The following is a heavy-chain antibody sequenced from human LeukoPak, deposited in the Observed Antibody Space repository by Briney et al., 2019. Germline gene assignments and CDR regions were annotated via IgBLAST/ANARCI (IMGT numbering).Heavy chain of an antibody. J-gene: IGHJ6*04. CDR3: AGNYDFWSGYYPV. CDR1: GGSISSYY. CDR2: IYYSGST. D-gene: IGHD3-3*01. V-gene: IGHV4-59*08. Sequence: PSETLSLTCTVSGGSISSYYWSWIRQPPGKGLEWIGYIYYSGSTNYNPSLKSRVTISVDTSKNQFSLKLSSVTAADTAVYYCAGNYDFWSGYYPVWGKGTTVTVSS.